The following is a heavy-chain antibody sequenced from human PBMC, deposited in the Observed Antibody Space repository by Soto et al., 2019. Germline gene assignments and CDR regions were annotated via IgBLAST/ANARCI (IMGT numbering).Heavy chain of an antibody. D-gene: IGHD6-19*01. Sequence: ETLSLTCTVSGGSTSSYYWSWIRQPPVKGLEWIGYIYYSGSTNYNPSLKSRVTISVDTSKNQFSLKLSSVTAADTAVYYCAREKYSSGADYWGQGTLVTVAS. V-gene: IGHV4-59*01. CDR1: GGSTSSYY. CDR3: AREKYSSGADY. CDR2: IYYSGST. J-gene: IGHJ4*02.